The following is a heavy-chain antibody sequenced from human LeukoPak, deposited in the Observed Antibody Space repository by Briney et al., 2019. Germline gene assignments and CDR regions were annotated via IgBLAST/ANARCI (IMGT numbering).Heavy chain of an antibody. D-gene: IGHD6-19*01. CDR1: GFTFSNAW. CDR3: ARDRYSSGWPADYYYYYGMDV. CDR2: IYSGGST. V-gene: IGHV3-53*01. J-gene: IGHJ6*02. Sequence: GGSLRLSCAASGFTFSNAWMNWVRQAPGKGLEWVSVIYSGGSTYYADSVKGRFTISRDNSKNTLYLQMNSLRAEDTAVYYCARDRYSSGWPADYYYYYGMDVWGQGTTVTVSS.